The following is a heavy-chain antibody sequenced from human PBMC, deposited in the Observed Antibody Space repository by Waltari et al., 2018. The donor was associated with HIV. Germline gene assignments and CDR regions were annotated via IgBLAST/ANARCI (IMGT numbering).Heavy chain of an antibody. CDR1: GYNFTTYD. D-gene: IGHD2-8*02. J-gene: IGHJ4*02. CDR3: ARYCSGGDCPQLENGQRSGYDGGDH. Sequence: QVQLVQSGAEVKEPGASVKVSCKTFGYNFTTYDIGCVRQDTGHGLEWMGWMNPDTVKTGYSPRFVGRVTMTREISTRTAYMELTNVRREDTAVYFCARYCSGGDCPQLENGQRSGYDGGDHWGQGTLITVTS. CDR2: MNPDTVKT. V-gene: IGHV1-8*01.